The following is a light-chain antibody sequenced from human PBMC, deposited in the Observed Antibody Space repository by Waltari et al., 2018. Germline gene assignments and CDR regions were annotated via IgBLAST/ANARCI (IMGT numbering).Light chain of an antibody. CDR2: EDT. J-gene: IGLJ2*01. Sequence: QSALTQPSSVSGSPGQSIIIPCTGTSSDVGGFNYVSWYQRHPGQAPKLIIYEDTKRPSGISNRFSGSKSGTTASLTISGLQPEDEADYFCSSYTGSITLIFGGGTKVTVL. V-gene: IGLV2-14*01. CDR1: SSDVGGFNY. CDR3: SSYTGSITLI.